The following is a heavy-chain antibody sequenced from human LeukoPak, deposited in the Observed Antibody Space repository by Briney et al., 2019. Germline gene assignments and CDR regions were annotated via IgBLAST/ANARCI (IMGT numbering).Heavy chain of an antibody. V-gene: IGHV1-69*05. CDR2: IIPIFGTA. CDR1: GGTFSSYA. D-gene: IGHD3-22*01. CDR3: AVYYDSSGYYYSYFDY. Sequence: ASVKVSCKASGGTFSSYAISWVRQAPGQGLEWMGRIIPIFGTANYAQKFQGRVTTTTDESTSTAYMELSSLRSEDTAVYYCAVYYDSSGYYYSYFDYWGQGTLVTVSS. J-gene: IGHJ4*02.